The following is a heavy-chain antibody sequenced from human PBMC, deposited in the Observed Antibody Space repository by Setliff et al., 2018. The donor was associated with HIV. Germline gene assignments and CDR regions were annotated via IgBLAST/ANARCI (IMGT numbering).Heavy chain of an antibody. V-gene: IGHV4-39*01. J-gene: IGHJ4*02. CDR2: LYGHSST. CDR3: SRLYGSGHYFAFDF. Sequence: PSETLSLTCTVSGDSIGTGTHYWAWHRQPPGLGLEWLGSLYGHSSTYYPQSLRGRVTISAATSKNQFTLRLSSVTALDTAVYYCSRLYGSGHYFAFDFWGQGALVTVSS. D-gene: IGHD3-10*01. CDR1: GDSIGTGTHY.